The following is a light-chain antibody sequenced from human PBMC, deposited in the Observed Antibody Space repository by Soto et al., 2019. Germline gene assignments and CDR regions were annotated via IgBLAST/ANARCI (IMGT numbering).Light chain of an antibody. V-gene: IGKV1-39*01. J-gene: IGKJ3*01. CDR1: QSISSY. Sequence: DIQMSHSPSSLSASVGDRVTSTCRASQSISSYLNWYQQKPGKAPKLLIYAASSLQSGVPSRFSGSGSGTDFTLTISSLQPEDFATYYCQQSYSTSFGFGPGTKVDIK. CDR3: QQSYSTSFG. CDR2: AAS.